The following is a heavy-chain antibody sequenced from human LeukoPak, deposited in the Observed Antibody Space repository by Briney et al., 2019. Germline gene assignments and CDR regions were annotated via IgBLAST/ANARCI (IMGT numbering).Heavy chain of an antibody. D-gene: IGHD3-22*01. Sequence: SETLSLTCTVSGYSISSGYYWGWIRQPPGKGLEWIGSIYHSGSTYYNPSLKSRVTISVDTSKNQFSLKLSSVTAADTAVYYCARVLNSSGYYYVDPYYYYYYMDVWGKGTTVTVSS. CDR3: ARVLNSSGYYYVDPYYYYYYMDV. V-gene: IGHV4-38-2*02. CDR1: GYSISSGYY. J-gene: IGHJ6*03. CDR2: IYHSGST.